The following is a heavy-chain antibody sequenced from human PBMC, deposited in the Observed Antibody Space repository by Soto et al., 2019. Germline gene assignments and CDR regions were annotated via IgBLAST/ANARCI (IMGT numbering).Heavy chain of an antibody. Sequence: QVQLQQWGAGLLKPSETLSLTCAVYGGSFSGYYWNWIRQPPGKGLEWIGEINHSGSTHYNPSLKSRVTISVDTSKNQFSLKLSSVTAADTAVYYCARGWGTIFDYWGQGTLVTVSS. CDR1: GGSFSGYY. D-gene: IGHD7-27*01. CDR2: INHSGST. CDR3: ARGWGTIFDY. J-gene: IGHJ4*02. V-gene: IGHV4-34*01.